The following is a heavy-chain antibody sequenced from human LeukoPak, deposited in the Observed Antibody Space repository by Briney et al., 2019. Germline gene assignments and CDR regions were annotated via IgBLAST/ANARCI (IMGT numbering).Heavy chain of an antibody. Sequence: GGSLRLSCAASGFTFSDYWMHWVRQVPGKGLVWVSRINSGGSSTTYADSVRGRFTISRDYAKNTLYLQMNNLRADDTAVYYCCATKPDSDFWGQGTMVTVSS. CDR2: INSGGSST. CDR1: GFTFSDYW. D-gene: IGHD1-14*01. J-gene: IGHJ1*01. CDR3: CATKPDSDF. V-gene: IGHV3-74*01.